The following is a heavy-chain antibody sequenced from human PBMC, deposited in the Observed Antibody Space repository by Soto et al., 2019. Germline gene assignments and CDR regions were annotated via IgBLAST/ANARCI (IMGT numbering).Heavy chain of an antibody. CDR3: AFGNISYYFDG. D-gene: IGHD3-16*01. CDR2: IWYDGSDK. V-gene: IGHV3-33*01. Sequence: PVVSLRLSCAASGFTFSGFGMHWVRQAPGKGLEWVAIIWYDGSDKYYADPVKGRFTISRDNSKNTLYLQMNSLRAEDTAVYQCAFGNISYYFDGWGPGNPVT. J-gene: IGHJ4*02. CDR1: GFTFSGFG.